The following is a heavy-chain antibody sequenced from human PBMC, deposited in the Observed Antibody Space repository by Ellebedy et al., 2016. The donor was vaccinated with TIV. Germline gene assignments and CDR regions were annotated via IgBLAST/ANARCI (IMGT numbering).Heavy chain of an antibody. CDR1: GFTFSSYW. Sequence: GESLKISCAASGFTFSSYWMYWVRQAPGKGLEWVSRMKGDGSSVTYADSVKGRFTISRDNSENTLYLQMNSLTTEDTAVYYCARVNLTGYKVYNWFDPWGQGTPVTVSS. CDR3: ARVNLTGYKVYNWFDP. J-gene: IGHJ5*02. V-gene: IGHV3-74*01. CDR2: MKGDGSSV. D-gene: IGHD3-9*01.